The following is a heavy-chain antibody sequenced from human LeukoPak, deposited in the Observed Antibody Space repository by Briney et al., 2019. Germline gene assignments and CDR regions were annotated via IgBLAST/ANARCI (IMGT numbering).Heavy chain of an antibody. Sequence: GGTLRLSCAASGFTISNYWMNWVRQAPGKGLEWLANIRRGGSEEYYVDSVKGRFTISRDNTKNSLYLQMNSLRVEDTAVYYCARALIAADNYWGQGTLVTVSS. CDR1: GFTISNYW. CDR2: IRRGGSEE. D-gene: IGHD6-6*01. CDR3: ARALIAADNY. J-gene: IGHJ4*02. V-gene: IGHV3-7*04.